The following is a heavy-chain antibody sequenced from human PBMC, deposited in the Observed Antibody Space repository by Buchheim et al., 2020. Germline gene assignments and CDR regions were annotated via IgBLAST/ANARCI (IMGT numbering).Heavy chain of an antibody. CDR1: EFTVSSYS. CDR3: ARDRGKDLGPSTY. D-gene: IGHD3-16*01. Sequence: EVQLVESGGGLVKPGGSLRLSCAASEFTVSSYSMNWVRQAPGKGLGWVSTISGSGNGYYADSVKGRFTISRDNAKNSLYLQMNSLRAEDTAVYYCARDRGKDLGPSTYWGQGT. CDR2: ISGSGNG. V-gene: IGHV3-21*01. J-gene: IGHJ4*02.